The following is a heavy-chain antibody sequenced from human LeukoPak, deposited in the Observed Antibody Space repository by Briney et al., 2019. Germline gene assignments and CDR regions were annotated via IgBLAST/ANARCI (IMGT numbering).Heavy chain of an antibody. CDR3: ARDLGYFDY. CDR2: IYSGGST. CDR1: GLTVSSYY. Sequence: GGSLRLSCAASGLTVSSYYMSWVRQAPGKGLEWVSIIYSGGSTYYADSVKGRFTISRDNSKNTLYLQMNSLRAEDTAVYYCARDLGYFDYWGQGTLVTVSS. V-gene: IGHV3-53*01. J-gene: IGHJ4*02.